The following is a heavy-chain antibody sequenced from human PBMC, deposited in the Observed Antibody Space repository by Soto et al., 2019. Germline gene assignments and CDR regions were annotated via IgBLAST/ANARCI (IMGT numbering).Heavy chain of an antibody. CDR3: ARLNGDPDY. J-gene: IGHJ4*02. CDR2: ISHTGGT. V-gene: IGHV4-30-2*01. CDR1: GGSILSGGYS. Sequence: QLQLQESGSRLVKPSQTLSLTCAVSGGSILSGGYSWTWIRQPPGKGLEWIGYISHTGGTYFKPSLRSRVLIAVDRSKNQFSLKLNSVTAADTAVYYCARLNGDPDYWGQGILVTVSS. D-gene: IGHD7-27*01.